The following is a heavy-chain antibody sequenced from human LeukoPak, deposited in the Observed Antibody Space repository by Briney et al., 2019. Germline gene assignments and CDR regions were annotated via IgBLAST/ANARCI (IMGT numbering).Heavy chain of an antibody. J-gene: IGHJ5*02. D-gene: IGHD6-13*01. V-gene: IGHV4-39*07. CDR3: ARVGTVAAAGTDGGNWFDP. CDR2: IYYSGST. Sequence: SETLSLTCTVSGGSISSSSYYWGWIRQPPGKGLEWIGNIYYSGSTYYNPSLKSRVTISVDKSKNQFSLKLSSVTAADTAVYYCARVGTVAAAGTDGGNWFDPWGQGTLVTVSS. CDR1: GGSISSSSYY.